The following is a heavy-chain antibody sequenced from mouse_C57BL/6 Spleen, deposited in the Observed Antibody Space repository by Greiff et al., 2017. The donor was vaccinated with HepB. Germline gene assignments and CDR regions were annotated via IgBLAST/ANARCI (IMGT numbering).Heavy chain of an antibody. Sequence: EVQLQQSGPELVKPGASVKLSCKASGYTFTDYYMNWVQQSHGKSLEWIGDINPNNGGTSYNQKFKGKATFTVDTSSSTAYMELRSLTSEDSAVYYCARYSNYVGWYFDVWGTGTTVTVSS. J-gene: IGHJ1*03. D-gene: IGHD2-5*01. CDR1: GYTFTDYY. CDR2: INPNNGGT. CDR3: ARYSNYVGWYFDV. V-gene: IGHV1-26*01.